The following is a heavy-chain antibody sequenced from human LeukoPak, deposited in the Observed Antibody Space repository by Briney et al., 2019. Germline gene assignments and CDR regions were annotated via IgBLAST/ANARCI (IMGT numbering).Heavy chain of an antibody. J-gene: IGHJ6*03. D-gene: IGHD3-10*01. CDR1: GFTFSSYG. V-gene: IGHV3-30*18. Sequence: GGSLRLSCAASGFTFSSYGMHWVRQAPGKGPEWVAVISYDGSNKYYADSVKGRFTISRDNSKNTLYLQMNSLRAEDTAVYYCAKVSVTMVYYYYMDVWGKGTTVTVSS. CDR2: ISYDGSNK. CDR3: AKVSVTMVYYYYMDV.